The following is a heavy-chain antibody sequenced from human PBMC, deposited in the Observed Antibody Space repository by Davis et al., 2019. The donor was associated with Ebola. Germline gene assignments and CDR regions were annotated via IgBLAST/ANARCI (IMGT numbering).Heavy chain of an antibody. CDR3: AKDKMEEYFDY. V-gene: IGHV3-30*18. D-gene: IGHD1-1*01. Sequence: GESLKISCAASGFTFSSYGMHWVRQAPGKGLEWVAVISYDGSNKYYADSVKGRFTISRDNSKNTLYLQMNSLRAEDTAVYYCAKDKMEEYFDYWGQGTLVTVSS. CDR1: GFTFSSYG. J-gene: IGHJ4*02. CDR2: ISYDGSNK.